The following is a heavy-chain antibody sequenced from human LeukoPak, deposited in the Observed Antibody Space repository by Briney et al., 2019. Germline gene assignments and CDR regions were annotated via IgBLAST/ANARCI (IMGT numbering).Heavy chain of an antibody. V-gene: IGHV3-7*01. Sequence: GGSLRLSCAATGFTFSRFWISWVRQAPGKGLEWVANMKEDGSEKNYVDSVKGRFTISRDNAKNSLYLQMSSLRAEDTAVYYCARDFDYWGQGTLVTVSS. CDR3: ARDFDY. CDR1: GFTFSRFW. J-gene: IGHJ4*02. CDR2: MKEDGSEK.